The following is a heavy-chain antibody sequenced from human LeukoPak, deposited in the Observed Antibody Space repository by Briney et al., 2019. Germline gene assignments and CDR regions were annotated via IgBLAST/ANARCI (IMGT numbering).Heavy chain of an antibody. CDR1: GDTVSSDSAA. V-gene: IGHV6-1*01. CDR3: TRQLQLLNYGMDV. Sequence: SQTLSLTCAISGDTVSSDSAAWNWIRQSASRGLGWLGRTYYRSKWYDDYAESVKSRITVNPDTSKNQFSLHLNSVTPEDTAVYYCTRQLQLLNYGMDVWGQGTTVTVSS. CDR2: TYYRSKWYD. D-gene: IGHD1-1*01. J-gene: IGHJ6*02.